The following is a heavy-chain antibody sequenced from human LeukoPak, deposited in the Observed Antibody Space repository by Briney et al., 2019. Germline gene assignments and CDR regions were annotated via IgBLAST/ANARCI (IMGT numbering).Heavy chain of an antibody. Sequence: PSETLSLTCTVSGGSISSYYWSWIRQPPGKGLEWIGYIYYSGSTYYNPSLKSRLTMSIDTSKNQFSLKLSSVTAADTAVYYCARGWTSLYYFDYWGQGTLVTVSS. CDR3: ARGWTSLYYFDY. J-gene: IGHJ4*02. CDR1: GGSISSYY. CDR2: IYYSGST. D-gene: IGHD2-2*01. V-gene: IGHV4-59*12.